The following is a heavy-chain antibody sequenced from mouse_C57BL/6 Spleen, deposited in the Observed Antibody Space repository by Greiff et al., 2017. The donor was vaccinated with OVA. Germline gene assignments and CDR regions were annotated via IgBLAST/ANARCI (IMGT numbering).Heavy chain of an antibody. CDR1: GFSLTSYG. J-gene: IGHJ1*03. CDR2: IWSGGST. D-gene: IGHD3-1*01. Sequence: QVQLQQSGPGLVQPSQSLSITCTVSGFSLTSYGVHWVRQSPGKGLEWLGVIWSGGSTDYNAAFISRLSISKDNSKSHVFFKMNSLQADDTAIYYCARLGKDWYCDVWGTGTTVTVSS. V-gene: IGHV2-2*01. CDR3: ARLGKDWYCDV.